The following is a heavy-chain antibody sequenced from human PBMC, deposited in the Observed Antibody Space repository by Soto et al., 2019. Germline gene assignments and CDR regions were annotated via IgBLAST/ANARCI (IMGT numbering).Heavy chain of an antibody. CDR2: ISYDGSNK. Sequence: QVQLVESGGGVVQPGRSLRLSCAASGFTFSSYAMHWVRQAPGKGLEWVAVISYDGSNKYYADSVKGRFTISRDNSKNTLYLQMNSLSSEDTAVYYCARAALPREWLDAFDIWGQGTMVTVSS. V-gene: IGHV3-30-3*01. CDR3: ARAALPREWLDAFDI. CDR1: GFTFSSYA. J-gene: IGHJ3*02. D-gene: IGHD3-3*01.